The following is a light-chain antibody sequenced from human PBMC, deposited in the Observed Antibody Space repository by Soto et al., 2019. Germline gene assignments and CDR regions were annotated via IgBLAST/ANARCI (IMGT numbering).Light chain of an antibody. CDR2: GAS. Sequence: EIVLTQSPGTLSLSPGERATLSCRASQSVSSTYLAWYHQNPGQAPRLLIYGASSRATGIPDRFSGSGFGTEFTLTISRLEPEEFAVYFCQQYGSSSYTFGQGTKLEIK. V-gene: IGKV3-20*01. CDR3: QQYGSSSYT. CDR1: QSVSSTY. J-gene: IGKJ2*01.